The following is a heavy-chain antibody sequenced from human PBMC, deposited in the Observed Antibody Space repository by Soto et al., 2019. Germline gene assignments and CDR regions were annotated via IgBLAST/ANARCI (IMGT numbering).Heavy chain of an antibody. Sequence: EVQLMESGGGLVQPGGSLRLSCAAAGFTFSKHWMHWVRQVPGKGLVWVSRISSDGRSTSYADSVKGRFTISRDNAKNTLYLQMNSLRVEDTAVYYCAILFSVSGYEAVTREYYFDYWGQGTLVTVSS. CDR2: ISSDGRST. CDR3: AILFSVSGYEAVTREYYFDY. D-gene: IGHD5-12*01. J-gene: IGHJ4*02. V-gene: IGHV3-74*01. CDR1: GFTFSKHW.